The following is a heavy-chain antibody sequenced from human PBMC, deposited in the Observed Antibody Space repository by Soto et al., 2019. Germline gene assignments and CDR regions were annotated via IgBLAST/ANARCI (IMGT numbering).Heavy chain of an antibody. CDR1: GGTFSSYA. D-gene: IGHD6-13*01. Sequence: ASVKVSCKASGGTFSSYAISWLRQAPGQGLEWMGGIIPIFGTANYAQKFQGRVTITADESTSTAYMELSSLRSEDTAVYYCARVGIAAAEESVFDYWGQGTLVTVSS. CDR2: IIPIFGTA. CDR3: ARVGIAAAEESVFDY. J-gene: IGHJ4*02. V-gene: IGHV1-69*13.